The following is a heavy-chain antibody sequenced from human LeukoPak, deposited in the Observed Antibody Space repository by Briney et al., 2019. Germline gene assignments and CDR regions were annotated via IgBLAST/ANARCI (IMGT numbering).Heavy chain of an antibody. CDR2: IIPIFGTA. Sequence: SVKVSCKASGGTFSSYAISWVRQAPGQGLEWMGGIIPIFGTANYAQKFQGRVTITTDESTSTAYMELSSLRSEDTAVNYCARAHDVDTAMTDYWGQGTLVTVSS. CDR1: GGTFSSYA. CDR3: ARAHDVDTAMTDY. V-gene: IGHV1-69*05. D-gene: IGHD5-18*01. J-gene: IGHJ4*02.